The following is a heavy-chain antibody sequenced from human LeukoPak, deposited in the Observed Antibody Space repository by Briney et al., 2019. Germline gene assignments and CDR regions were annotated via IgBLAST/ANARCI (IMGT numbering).Heavy chain of an antibody. J-gene: IGHJ4*02. D-gene: IGHD2-8*01. CDR3: AKDYYQPLLMLYGEGLNFFDY. CDR1: GDSVSSNSAA. CDR2: TYYRSKWYK. V-gene: IGHV6-1*01. Sequence: SQTLSLTCAISGDSVSSNSAAWNWIRQSPSRGLEWLGRTYYRSKWYKDFAVSVRSRITINPDTSKNQFSLQLTSVTPEDTAVYYCAKDYYQPLLMLYGEGLNFFDYWGQGTLVTVSS.